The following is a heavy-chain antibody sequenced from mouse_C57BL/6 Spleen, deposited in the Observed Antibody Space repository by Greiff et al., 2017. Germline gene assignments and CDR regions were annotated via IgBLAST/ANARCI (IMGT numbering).Heavy chain of an antibody. Sequence: QVQLQQSGAELARPGASVKMSCKASGYTFTSYSMHWVKQRPGQGLEWIGYINPCSGYTKYNQKFKDKATLTVVKSSSTAYMQLSSLTSEDAAVYVCARGGTVVEMDYWGQGTSVTVSS. J-gene: IGHJ4*01. D-gene: IGHD1-1*01. CDR1: GYTFTSYS. V-gene: IGHV1-4*01. CDR2: INPCSGYT. CDR3: ARGGTVVEMDY.